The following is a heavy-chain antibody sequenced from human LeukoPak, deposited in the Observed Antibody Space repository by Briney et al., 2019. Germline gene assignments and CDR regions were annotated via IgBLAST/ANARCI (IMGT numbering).Heavy chain of an antibody. D-gene: IGHD1-1*01. Sequence: PSETLSLTCTVSGYSISSTYYGAWIRQPPGKGLEWVANINKDGSKGSYVDSVRGRFTISRDNAKKSLYLQMDNLSAEDTATYYCARENWSQDYWGQGTRVTVSS. CDR2: INKDGSKG. J-gene: IGHJ4*02. CDR3: ARENWSQDY. CDR1: GYSISSTYY. V-gene: IGHV3-7*01.